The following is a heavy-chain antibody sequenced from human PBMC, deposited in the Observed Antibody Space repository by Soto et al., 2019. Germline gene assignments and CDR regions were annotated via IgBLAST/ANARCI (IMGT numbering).Heavy chain of an antibody. CDR1: GFTFSSYA. J-gene: IGHJ4*02. CDR3: ARVSPPSDY. CDR2: ISYDGSNK. Sequence: GGSLRLSCAASGFTFSSYAMHWVRQAPGKGLEWVAVISYDGSNKYYADSVKGRFTISRDNSKNTLYLQMNSLRAEDTAVYYCARVSPPSDYWGQGTLVTVSS. V-gene: IGHV3-30-3*01.